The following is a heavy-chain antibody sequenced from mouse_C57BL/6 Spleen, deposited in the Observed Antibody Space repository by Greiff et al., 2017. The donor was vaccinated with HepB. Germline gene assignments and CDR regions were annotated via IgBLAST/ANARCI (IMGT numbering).Heavy chain of an antibody. Sequence: VQLQQSGPELVKPGASVKISCKASGYTFTDYYMNWVKQSHGKSLEWIGDINPNNGGTSYNQKFKGKATLTVDKSSSTAYMELRSLTSEDSAVYYCARGGYDYDEGNYYYAMDYWGQGTSVTVSS. CDR1: GYTFTDYY. J-gene: IGHJ4*01. V-gene: IGHV1-26*01. CDR2: INPNNGGT. D-gene: IGHD2-4*01. CDR3: ARGGYDYDEGNYYYAMDY.